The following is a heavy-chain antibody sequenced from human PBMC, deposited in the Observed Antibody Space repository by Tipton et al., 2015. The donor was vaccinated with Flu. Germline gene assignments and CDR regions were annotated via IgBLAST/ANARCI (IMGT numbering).Heavy chain of an antibody. CDR1: GYSISSGYY. Sequence: LRLSCTVSGYSISSGYYWGWIRQPPGKGLEWIGSIYHSGSTYYNPSLKSRVTMSVDTSKNQFSLKLSSVTAADTAVYYCARGGAADGFYYYYGMDVWGQGTTVTVSS. D-gene: IGHD6-13*01. CDR2: IYHSGST. J-gene: IGHJ6*02. CDR3: ARGGAADGFYYYYGMDV. V-gene: IGHV4-38-2*02.